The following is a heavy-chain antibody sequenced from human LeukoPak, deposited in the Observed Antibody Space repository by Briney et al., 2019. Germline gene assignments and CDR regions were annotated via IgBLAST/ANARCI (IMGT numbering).Heavy chain of an antibody. CDR2: INQNEVVK. Sequence: GGSLRLSCVASGFMFGDYWMRWVRQAPGKGLEWVASINQNEVVKYYVDSVKGRFTISRDNAKTSLFLQMNSLRIDDTAMYYCTRTVNAASDFWGQGTLVTVSS. D-gene: IGHD2-2*01. J-gene: IGHJ4*02. V-gene: IGHV3-7*03. CDR3: TRTVNAASDF. CDR1: GFMFGDYW.